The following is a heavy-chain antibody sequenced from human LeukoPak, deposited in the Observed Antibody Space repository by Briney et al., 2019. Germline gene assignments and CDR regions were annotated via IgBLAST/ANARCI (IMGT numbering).Heavy chain of an antibody. V-gene: IGHV4-39*01. J-gene: IGHJ5*02. CDR3: ARHALVTSISTYNWFDP. CDR2: LFYDGTS. D-gene: IGHD2-21*02. CDR1: GGSISSIGYY. Sequence: SETLSLTCTVSGGSISSIGYYGAWIRQPPGKGLEWIGSLFYDGTSFYNPSLKSRVTISVDTSKNQYSLKLTSVTAADTAVYYCARHALVTSISTYNWFDPWGQGTLVTVSS.